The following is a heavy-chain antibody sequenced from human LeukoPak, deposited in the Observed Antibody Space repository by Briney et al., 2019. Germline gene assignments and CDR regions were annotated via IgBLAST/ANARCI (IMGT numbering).Heavy chain of an antibody. CDR3: ARGQVTAVTRLAAFDI. CDR1: GFTFSDYY. Sequence: GGSLRLSCAASGFTFSDYYMSWIRQAPGKGLEWVSYISSTSGRIIYYADSVKGRFTISRDNAKNSLYLQMNSLRAEDTAVYYCARGQVTAVTRLAAFDIWGQGTMVIVSS. CDR2: ISSTSGRII. V-gene: IGHV3-11*04. J-gene: IGHJ3*02. D-gene: IGHD4-17*01.